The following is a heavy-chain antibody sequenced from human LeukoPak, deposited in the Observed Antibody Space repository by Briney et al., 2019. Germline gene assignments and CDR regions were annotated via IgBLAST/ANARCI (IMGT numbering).Heavy chain of an antibody. J-gene: IGHJ5*02. CDR3: ARTVSGYYFNA. V-gene: IGHV4-34*01. CDR1: AGSFSGYY. D-gene: IGHD5-12*01. Sequence: PSETLSLTCAVYAGSFSGYYWSWIRQPPGKGLEWIGEINHSGSTNYNPSLKSRVTISVDTSKNQFSLKLSSVTAADTAVYYCARTVSGYYFNAWGPGTLVTVSS. CDR2: INHSGST.